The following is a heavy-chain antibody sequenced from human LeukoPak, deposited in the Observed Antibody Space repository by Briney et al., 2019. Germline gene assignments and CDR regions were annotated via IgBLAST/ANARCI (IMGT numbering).Heavy chain of an antibody. CDR3: ARDGGYCYGVAFGS. CDR1: GGSISTFY. CDR2: IDYSGST. D-gene: IGHD2-21*02. Sequence: SETLSLTCSVSGGSISTFYWNWIRPPPGKGLEWIGNIDYSGSTNYNPSLKSRAIISVDWSKNEFSLKLTSVTAADKAVYFCARDGGYCYGVAFGSWGQGTTVTVSS. J-gene: IGHJ3*02. V-gene: IGHV4-59*01.